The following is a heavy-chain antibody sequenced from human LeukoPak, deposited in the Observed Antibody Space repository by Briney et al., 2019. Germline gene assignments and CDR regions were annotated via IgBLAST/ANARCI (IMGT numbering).Heavy chain of an antibody. CDR1: GGSISSYY. J-gene: IGHJ5*02. CDR3: ASDVLAQQLDWFDP. V-gene: IGHV4-4*07. Sequence: KASETLSLTCTVSGGSISSYYWSWIRQPAGKGLEWIGRIYTSGSTNYNPSLKSRVTMSVDTSKNQFSLKLSSVTAADTAVYYCASDVLAQQLDWFDPWGQGTLVTVSS. D-gene: IGHD6-13*01. CDR2: IYTSGST.